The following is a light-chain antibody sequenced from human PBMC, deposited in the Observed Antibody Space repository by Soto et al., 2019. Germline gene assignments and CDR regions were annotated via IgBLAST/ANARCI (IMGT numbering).Light chain of an antibody. CDR1: QSISSY. Sequence: DIQMPQSPSSLSASVGACLSITGQASQSISSYLNWYQQKPGKAPKLLIYAASSLQSGVPSRVSGSGSGTEFTLTVSNLHLEDFATYYCQQYNSYLFTFGEGTRLDI. CDR2: AAS. V-gene: IGKV1-17*02. CDR3: QQYNSYLFT. J-gene: IGKJ5*01.